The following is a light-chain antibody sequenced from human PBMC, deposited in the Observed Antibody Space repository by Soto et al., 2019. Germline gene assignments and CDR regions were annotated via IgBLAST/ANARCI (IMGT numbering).Light chain of an antibody. CDR1: SSDVGGYNY. CDR2: DVS. V-gene: IGLV2-14*01. Sequence: QSVLTQPASVSGSPGQSITISCTGTSSDVGGYNYVSWYQQHPGKAPKLMIYDVSNRPSGVSNRFSGSKSGNTAALTISWLHAEDEADYYCSSYTSSSTQVFGGGTKLTVL. J-gene: IGLJ3*02. CDR3: SSYTSSSTQV.